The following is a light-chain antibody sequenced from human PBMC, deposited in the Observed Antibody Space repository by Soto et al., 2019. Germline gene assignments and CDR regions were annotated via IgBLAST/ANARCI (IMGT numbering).Light chain of an antibody. CDR2: GAS. CDR1: QSVSSN. CDR3: QQYNNWPQT. J-gene: IGKJ1*01. V-gene: IGKV3-15*01. Sequence: EIVMRQSPATLSVSPGERATLSCRASQSVSSNLAWYQQKPGQAPRLLIYGASTRATGIPARFSGSGSGTEFTLTISSLQSEDYSFYYCQQYNNWPQTFGQGTNVDIK.